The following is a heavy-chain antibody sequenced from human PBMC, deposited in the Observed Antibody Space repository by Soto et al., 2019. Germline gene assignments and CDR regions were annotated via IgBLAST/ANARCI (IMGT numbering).Heavy chain of an antibody. Sequence: QVQLQESGPGLVKPSQTLSLTCTVSGGSISSGGYYWSWIRQHPGKGLEWIGYIYYSGSTYYNPSPKSRVTISVDTSKNQFPLKLSSGTAAETAVYYCARDMAPIGCSSTSCYQGFDPWGQGTLVTVSS. CDR2: IYYSGST. CDR3: ARDMAPIGCSSTSCYQGFDP. D-gene: IGHD2-2*01. V-gene: IGHV4-31*03. J-gene: IGHJ5*02. CDR1: GGSISSGGYY.